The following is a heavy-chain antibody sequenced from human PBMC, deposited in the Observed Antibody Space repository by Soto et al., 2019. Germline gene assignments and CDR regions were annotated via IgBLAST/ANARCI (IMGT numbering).Heavy chain of an antibody. V-gene: IGHV3-72*01. CDR1: GFTFSDHY. D-gene: IGHD3-22*01. Sequence: GGSLRLSCAASGFTFSDHYMDWVRQAPGKGLEWVGRMRNKANSYTTEYAASVKGRFIISRDDSENSLYLQMTSLKTEDTAVYYCVRVRVVILGLLDVWGKGTTVTVSS. J-gene: IGHJ6*04. CDR3: VRVRVVILGLLDV. CDR2: MRNKANSYTT.